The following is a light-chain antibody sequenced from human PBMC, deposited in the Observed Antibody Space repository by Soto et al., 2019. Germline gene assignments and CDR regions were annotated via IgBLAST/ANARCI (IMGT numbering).Light chain of an antibody. CDR3: GTWDSSRSVVV. Sequence: QSVLTQPPSVSAAPGQKVTISCSGSSSNIGNNYVSWYQHLPGTAPRLLIYDNDKRPSGIPDVFSGAKSGTSATLGITGLQTGDEAHYYRGTWDSSRSVVVFGGGTKVTVL. J-gene: IGLJ2*01. V-gene: IGLV1-51*01. CDR2: DND. CDR1: SSNIGNNY.